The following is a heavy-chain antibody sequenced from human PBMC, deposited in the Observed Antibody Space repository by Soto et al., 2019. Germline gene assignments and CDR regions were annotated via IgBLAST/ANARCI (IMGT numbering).Heavy chain of an antibody. D-gene: IGHD3-3*01. J-gene: IGHJ6*02. CDR3: ARGPRITIFGVVISGGVHYYYYGMDV. CDR2: IQSSGNT. CDR1: GGSITSGRYD. Sequence: QVQLQESGPGLVKPSETLSLTCTLSGGSITSGRYDWSWIRQAPGKGLEWVGGIQSSGNTHYNAPLKSRATISIDTSKNQFSLKLSSVTAADTAVYYCARGPRITIFGVVISGGVHYYYYGMDVWGQGTTVTVSS. V-gene: IGHV4-61*01.